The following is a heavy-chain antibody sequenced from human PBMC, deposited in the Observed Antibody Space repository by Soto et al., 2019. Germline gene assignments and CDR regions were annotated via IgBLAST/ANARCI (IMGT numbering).Heavy chain of an antibody. D-gene: IGHD5-18*01. CDR1: GGTFSTYA. V-gene: IGHV1-69*12. CDR3: ASGIQLWLRRINNGYSS. CDR2: IIPMFGTA. J-gene: IGHJ4*02. Sequence: QVQLVQSGAEVKKPESSAKVSCKAPGGTFSTYAISWVRQAPGQGLEWMGGIIPMFGTANYAQRFQDRVTITADESTNTVYMELSSLRSEDTAVYFCASGIQLWLRRINNGYSSWGQGTLVTVSS.